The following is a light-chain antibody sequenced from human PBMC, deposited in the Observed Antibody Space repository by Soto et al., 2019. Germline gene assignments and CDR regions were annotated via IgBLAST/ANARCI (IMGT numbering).Light chain of an antibody. CDR2: EVS. CDR3: SSYAGSNNFGV. V-gene: IGLV2-8*01. J-gene: IGLJ3*02. Sequence: QSVLTQPPSASGSPGQSVTISCTGTSSDVGGYNYVSWYQQHPGKAPKLMIYEVSKRPSGVPDRFSGSKSGNTASLTVSGRQAEDEADYYCSSYAGSNNFGVFGGGTKVTVL. CDR1: SSDVGGYNY.